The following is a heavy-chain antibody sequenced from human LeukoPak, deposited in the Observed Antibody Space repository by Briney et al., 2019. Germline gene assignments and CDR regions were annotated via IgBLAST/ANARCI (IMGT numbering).Heavy chain of an antibody. CDR1: GANLNPYY. Sequence: SETLSLTCTVSGANLNPYYWSWLRQSAEKGLEWIGRVYASGTTKYNPSLNGRVTMSVDMSKNQFFLKLDSVTAADTAIYYCARDQGYNYGQTFYFDFWVQATRVTVSS. D-gene: IGHD5-18*01. CDR3: ARDQGYNYGQTFYFDF. CDR2: VYASGTT. V-gene: IGHV4-4*07. J-gene: IGHJ4*02.